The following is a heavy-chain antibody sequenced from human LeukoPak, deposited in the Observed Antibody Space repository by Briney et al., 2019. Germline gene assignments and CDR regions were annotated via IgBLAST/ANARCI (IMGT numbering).Heavy chain of an antibody. CDR2: ISGSGDNT. J-gene: IGHJ4*02. CDR1: GFSFSSYA. D-gene: IGHD6-19*01. CDR3: AKRSGYTTGWFFDF. Sequence: GGSLKLSCAASGFSFSSYAMSWVRQAPGKGLEWVSSISGSGDNTHYAESVKGRFTISRDNSKNTLFLQMNSLRAEDTAVFYCAKRSGYTTGWFFDFWGQGTLVTVSS. V-gene: IGHV3-23*01.